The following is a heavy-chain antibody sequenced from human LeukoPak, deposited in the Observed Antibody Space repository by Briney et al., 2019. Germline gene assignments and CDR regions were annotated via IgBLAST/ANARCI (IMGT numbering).Heavy chain of an antibody. CDR2: ISAYNGNT. CDR1: GYTFTSYG. D-gene: IGHD2-8*01. Sequence: GASVKVSFKASGYTFTSYGISWVRQAPGQGLEWMGWISAYNGNTNYAQKLQGRVTMTTDTSTSTAYMELRSLRSDDTAVYYCARVDPGEPNNWFDPWGQGTLVTVSS. CDR3: ARVDPGEPNNWFDP. J-gene: IGHJ5*02. V-gene: IGHV1-18*01.